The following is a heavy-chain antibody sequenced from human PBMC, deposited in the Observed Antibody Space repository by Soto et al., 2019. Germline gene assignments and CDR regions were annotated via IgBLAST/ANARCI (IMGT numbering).Heavy chain of an antibody. J-gene: IGHJ5*02. V-gene: IGHV4-59*01. CDR1: GGSISSYY. Sequence: QVQLQESGPGLVKPSETLSLTCTVSGGSISSYYWSWIRPPPGQGLEWIGYIYYSGSTNYNPSLKSRVTISVDTSKNQFSLKLSSVTAADTAVYYCARYNRGYSGYGQYDWFDPWGQGTLVTVSS. CDR3: ARYNRGYSGYGQYDWFDP. D-gene: IGHD5-12*01. CDR2: IYYSGST.